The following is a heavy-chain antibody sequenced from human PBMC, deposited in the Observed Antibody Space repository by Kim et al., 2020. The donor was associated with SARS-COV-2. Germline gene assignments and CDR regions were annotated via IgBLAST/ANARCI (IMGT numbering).Heavy chain of an antibody. CDR3: ARSERRNEGWVEPFDS. CDR1: GFTFKSRA. Sequence: GGSLRLSFAASGFTFKSRALSWVRQIPGKGLEWVASLTGRGDNSYYADSVQGRFIISRDNDRDTLYLQMRDLGADDTAFYFCARSERRNEGWVEPFDSWG. CDR2: LTGRGDNS. V-gene: IGHV3-23*01. D-gene: IGHD3-16*01. J-gene: IGHJ4*01.